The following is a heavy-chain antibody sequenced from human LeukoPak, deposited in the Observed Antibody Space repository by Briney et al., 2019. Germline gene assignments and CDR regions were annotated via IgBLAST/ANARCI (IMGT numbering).Heavy chain of an antibody. D-gene: IGHD3-22*01. CDR2: FDPEDGET. V-gene: IGHV1-24*01. CDR3: ATDEFRIDSSGYQFDY. J-gene: IGHJ4*02. Sequence: GASVKVCCKVSGYTLTELSMHWVRQAPGKGLEWMGGFDPEDGETIYAQKFQGRVTMTEDTSTDTAYMELSSLRSEDTAVYYCATDEFRIDSSGYQFDYWGQGTLVTVSS. CDR1: GYTLTELS.